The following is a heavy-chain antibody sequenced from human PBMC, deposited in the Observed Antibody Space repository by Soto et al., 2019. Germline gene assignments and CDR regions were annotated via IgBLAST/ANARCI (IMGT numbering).Heavy chain of an antibody. CDR1: GGSISSGDYY. CDR2: IYYSGST. Sequence: SETLSRTCTVSGGSISSGDYYWSWIRQPPGKGLEWIGYIYYSGSTYYNPSLKSRVTISVDTSKNQFSLKLSSVTAADTAVYYCARSRALVGADSYYFDYWGQGTLVTVSS. D-gene: IGHD1-26*01. V-gene: IGHV4-30-4*01. CDR3: ARSRALVGADSYYFDY. J-gene: IGHJ4*02.